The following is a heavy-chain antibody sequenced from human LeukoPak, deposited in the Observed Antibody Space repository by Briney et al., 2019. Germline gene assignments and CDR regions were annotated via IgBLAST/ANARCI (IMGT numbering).Heavy chain of an antibody. V-gene: IGHV3-66*01. CDR3: ASKDPYDSRAYLLDY. CDR1: GFTVSSNY. J-gene: IGHJ4*02. Sequence: GGSLRLSCAASGFTVSSNYMSWVRQAPGKGLEWVSIIYSGGSTYYADSVKGRFTISRDNSKNTPYPQMNSLRAEDTAVYYCASKDPYDSRAYLLDYWGQGTLVTVSS. CDR2: IYSGGST. D-gene: IGHD3-22*01.